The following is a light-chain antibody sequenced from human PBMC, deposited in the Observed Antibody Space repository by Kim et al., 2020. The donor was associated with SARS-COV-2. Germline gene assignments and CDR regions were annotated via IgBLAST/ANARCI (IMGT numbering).Light chain of an antibody. Sequence: SYELTQPPSVSVSPGQTATITCSGDALPNQFTYWYQQKPGQAPVLVISRDSERPSGNPERFSASSSGTTVTLTISRVQAVDEGDYYCQSADDTGASGVFGGGTQLTVL. V-gene: IGLV3-25*03. CDR3: QSADDTGASGV. J-gene: IGLJ3*02. CDR1: ALPNQF. CDR2: RDS.